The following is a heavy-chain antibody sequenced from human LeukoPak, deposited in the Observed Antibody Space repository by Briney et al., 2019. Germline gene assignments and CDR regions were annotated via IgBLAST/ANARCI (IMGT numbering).Heavy chain of an antibody. V-gene: IGHV4-39*01. Sequence: SETLSLTCSVSGDSISTSSYYWGWISQPPGKGLEWIGTIYYSGSTYYNPSLTSRVTISVDTSKNQFSLKLSSVTAADTAVYYCARHKDYYDSYMDVWGKGTTVTISS. CDR1: GDSISTSSYY. CDR3: ARHKDYYDSYMDV. J-gene: IGHJ6*03. CDR2: IYYSGST.